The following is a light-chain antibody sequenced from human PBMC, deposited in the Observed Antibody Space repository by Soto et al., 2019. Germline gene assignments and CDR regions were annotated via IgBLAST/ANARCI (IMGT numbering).Light chain of an antibody. CDR3: QQYGGSRT. CDR1: QSINSN. Sequence: EIVMTQSPVTLSVSPGESATLSFRVSQSINSNLAWYQQKPGQAPSLLIYGAFTRATGIPARFSGTGSGTDFTLTISRLEPEDFAVYYCQQYGGSRTFGQGTKVDI. V-gene: IGKV3-15*01. CDR2: GAF. J-gene: IGKJ1*01.